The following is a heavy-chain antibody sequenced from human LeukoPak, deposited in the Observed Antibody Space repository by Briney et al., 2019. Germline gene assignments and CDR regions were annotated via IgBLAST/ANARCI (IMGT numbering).Heavy chain of an antibody. J-gene: IGHJ3*02. CDR2: ISGYNGNT. CDR1: GYTFTNYG. D-gene: IGHD3-10*01. CDR3: ARDPKSHRALWFGEVVDAFDI. V-gene: IGHV1-18*01. Sequence: GASVKVSCKASGYTFTNYGINWVRQAPGQGPEWMGWISGYNGNTNYAQKLQGRVTMTTDTSTSTAYMELRSLRSDDTAVYYCARDPKSHRALWFGEVVDAFDIWGQGTMVTVSS.